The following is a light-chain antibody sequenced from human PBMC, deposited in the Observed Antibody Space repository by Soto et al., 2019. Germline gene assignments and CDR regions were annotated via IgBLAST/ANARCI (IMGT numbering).Light chain of an antibody. Sequence: EIVMTQSPATLSVSPGERATLSCRASQSVSSNYLAWYQQKPGQAPRLLIYGASTLQSGVPSRFSGSGSGTDFTLTISSLQPDDFATYYCQHYKSYPWTFGQGTKVDIK. V-gene: IGKV3-15*01. CDR1: QSVSSN. CDR3: QHYKSYPWT. J-gene: IGKJ1*01. CDR2: GAS.